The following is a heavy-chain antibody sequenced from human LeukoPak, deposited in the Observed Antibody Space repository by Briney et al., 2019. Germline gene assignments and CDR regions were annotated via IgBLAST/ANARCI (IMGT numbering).Heavy chain of an antibody. CDR1: GFTFSSYG. CDR3: AKDLTGGSRYYFYYMDV. V-gene: IGHV3-30*02. J-gene: IGHJ6*03. Sequence: GGSLRLSCAASGFTFSSYGMHWVRQAPGKGLEWVAFIRYDGSNKYYADSVKGRFTISRDNSKNTLYLQMNSLRAEDTAVYYCAKDLTGGSRYYFYYMDVWGKGTTVTISS. CDR2: IRYDGSNK. D-gene: IGHD2-8*02.